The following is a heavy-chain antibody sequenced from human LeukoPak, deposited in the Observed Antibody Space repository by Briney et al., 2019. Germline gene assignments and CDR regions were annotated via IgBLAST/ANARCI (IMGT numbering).Heavy chain of an antibody. Sequence: GGSLRLSCAASGFTFSSYAMSRVRQAPGKGLEWVSAISGSGGSTYYADSVKGRFTISRDNSKNTLYLQMNSLRAEDTAVYYCAKVVGDDYDILTGYYMGFDYWGQGTLVTVSS. D-gene: IGHD3-9*01. CDR1: GFTFSSYA. CDR3: AKVVGDDYDILTGYYMGFDY. CDR2: ISGSGGST. V-gene: IGHV3-23*01. J-gene: IGHJ4*02.